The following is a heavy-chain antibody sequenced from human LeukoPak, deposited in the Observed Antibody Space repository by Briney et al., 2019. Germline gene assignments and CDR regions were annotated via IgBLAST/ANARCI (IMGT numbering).Heavy chain of an antibody. CDR3: ARHRFGHLFDY. CDR1: GDSISGYY. V-gene: IGHV4-59*01. D-gene: IGHD3-16*01. J-gene: IGHJ4*02. Sequence: SETLSLTCTVSGDSISGYYWSWIRQPPGKGLEWIGYVYHTGHTHYIPSLKSRVTVSLDTSRNQVSLILSSVTAADTAVYYCARHRFGHLFDYWGQGTLVFVSS. CDR2: VYHTGHT.